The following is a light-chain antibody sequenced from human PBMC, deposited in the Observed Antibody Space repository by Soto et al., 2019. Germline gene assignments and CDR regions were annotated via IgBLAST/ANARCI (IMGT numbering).Light chain of an antibody. J-gene: IGKJ2*01. CDR1: QSVSSY. CDR3: QQRSNWPPYT. CDR2: DAS. V-gene: IGKV3-11*01. Sequence: EIVLTQSPATLSLSPGERATLSCRASQSVSSYLAWYQQKPGQAPRLLIYDASNRATGIPARFSGSGSGTDFTLTISSLEPGDFAVYYCQQRSNWPPYTVGQGTKLEIK.